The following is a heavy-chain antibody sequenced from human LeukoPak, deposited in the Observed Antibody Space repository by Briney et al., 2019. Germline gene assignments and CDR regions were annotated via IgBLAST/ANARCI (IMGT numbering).Heavy chain of an antibody. Sequence: SETLSLTCTVSGGSISSYYWSWIRQPAGKGLEWIGRIYPSGTTNYNPSLKSRVTMSVDTSKNQFPLKLSSVTAADTAVYYCARDWPRLRWSLDYWGQGTLVTVSS. D-gene: IGHD4-23*01. CDR1: GGSISSYY. J-gene: IGHJ4*02. V-gene: IGHV4-4*07. CDR2: IYPSGTT. CDR3: ARDWPRLRWSLDY.